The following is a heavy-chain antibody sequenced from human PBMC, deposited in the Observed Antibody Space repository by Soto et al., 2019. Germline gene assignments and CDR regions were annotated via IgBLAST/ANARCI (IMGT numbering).Heavy chain of an antibody. CDR3: ARGHGSGSLYYFDY. V-gene: IGHV4-31*01. D-gene: IGHD3-10*01. CDR2: IYYSGST. CDR1: GGSISSGGYY. Sequence: PWETLSLTCTVSGGSISSGGYYWGWMRQQPGKGLEWIGYIYYSGSTYYNPSLKSQVTISVDTSKNQFSLKLSSVTAADTAVYYCARGHGSGSLYYFDYWGQGTLVTVSS. J-gene: IGHJ4*02.